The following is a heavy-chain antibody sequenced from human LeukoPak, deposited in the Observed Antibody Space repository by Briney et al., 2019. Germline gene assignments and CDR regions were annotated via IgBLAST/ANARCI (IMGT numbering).Heavy chain of an antibody. Sequence: GGSLRLSCAASGFTFSSYWMHWVRQAPGKGLVWVSRINSDGSSTSYADSVKGRCTISRDNAKNSLYLQMNSLRAEDTAIYYCARFGYDAFDIWGQGTMVTVSS. J-gene: IGHJ3*02. D-gene: IGHD2-15*01. CDR3: ARFGYDAFDI. V-gene: IGHV3-74*01. CDR1: GFTFSSYW. CDR2: INSDGSST.